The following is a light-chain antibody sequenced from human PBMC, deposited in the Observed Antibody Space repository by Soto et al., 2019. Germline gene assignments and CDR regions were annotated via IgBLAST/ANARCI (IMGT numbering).Light chain of an antibody. Sequence: EMMMTQSPATLSVSPGERVTLSCTASQSISTNLAWYQQKPGQAPRLLIYGASTRATGIPARFSGSGSGTEFTLTISSLKSEDFAVYYCQQYHNWPPKYTFXQGTKVDIK. V-gene: IGKV3-15*01. J-gene: IGKJ2*01. CDR1: QSISTN. CDR2: GAS. CDR3: QQYHNWPPKYT.